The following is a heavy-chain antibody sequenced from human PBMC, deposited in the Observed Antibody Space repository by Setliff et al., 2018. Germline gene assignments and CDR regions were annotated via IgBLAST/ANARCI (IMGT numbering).Heavy chain of an antibody. D-gene: IGHD2-15*01. CDR1: GDSISSSSYY. CDR3: ARLPGYCNGGNCYGYCTFDI. Sequence: SETLSLTCSVSGDSISSSSYYWGWIRQPPGKGLEWIGSINYSGITYYSPSLKSRVIVSVDTSKNQFPLKLSSVTAADTAVYYCARLPGYCNGGNCYGYCTFDIWGQGTMVT. CDR2: INYSGIT. J-gene: IGHJ3*02. V-gene: IGHV4-39*01.